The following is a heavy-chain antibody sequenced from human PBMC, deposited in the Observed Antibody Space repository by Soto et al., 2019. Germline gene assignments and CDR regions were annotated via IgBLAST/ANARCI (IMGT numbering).Heavy chain of an antibody. CDR1: GGSISGYY. CDR3: ARLTGGAYLSFYYYIGV. V-gene: IGHV4-59*01. Sequence: QVQLQESGPGLVKPSETLSLTCTVSGGSISGYYWSWIRQPPGKGLEWIGYIYYSGTTNYDPSLKSRGTMSVVTSKNQFSLKLSSVTAADTAVYYCARLTGGAYLSFYYYIGVWGKGTTVTVSS. CDR2: IYYSGTT. J-gene: IGHJ6*03. D-gene: IGHD2-8*02.